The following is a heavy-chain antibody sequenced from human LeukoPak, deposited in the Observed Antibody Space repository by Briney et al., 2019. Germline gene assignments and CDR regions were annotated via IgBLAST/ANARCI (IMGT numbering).Heavy chain of an antibody. V-gene: IGHV3-23*01. Sequence: GGSLRLSCAASGFTFSIYAMTWVRQAPGKGLEWVSVISGGGGTTYYGDSVKGRFTISRDNSKNTLFLQMNSLRVEDTATYYCVKGATVTTRPNFDYWGQGTVVTVSS. CDR1: GFTFSIYA. J-gene: IGHJ4*02. CDR3: VKGATVTTRPNFDY. D-gene: IGHD4-17*01. CDR2: ISGGGGTT.